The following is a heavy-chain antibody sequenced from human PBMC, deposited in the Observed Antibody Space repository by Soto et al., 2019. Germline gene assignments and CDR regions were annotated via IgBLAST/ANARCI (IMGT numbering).Heavy chain of an antibody. D-gene: IGHD3-10*01. V-gene: IGHV4-34*01. CDR3: ARVVRGVTIYYYYYGMDV. CDR1: GGSFSGYY. Sequence: TSETLSLTCAVYGGSFSGYYWSWIRQPPGKGLEWIGEINHSGSTNYNPSLKSRVTISVDTSKNQFSLKLSSVTAADTAVYYCARVVRGVTIYYYYYGMDVWGQGTTVTVSS. CDR2: INHSGST. J-gene: IGHJ6*02.